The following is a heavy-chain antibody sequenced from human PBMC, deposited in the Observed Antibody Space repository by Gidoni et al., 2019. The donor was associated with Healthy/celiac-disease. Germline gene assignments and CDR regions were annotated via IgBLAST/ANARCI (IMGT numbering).Heavy chain of an antibody. Sequence: QVQLLQSGAEVKKPGASVKVSCKASVYTFTGYYMHWVRQAPGQGLAWMGWINPNSGGTNYAQKFQGRVTMTRDTSISTAYMELSRLRSDDTAVYYCARVHPQGPGTTGYWGQGTLVTVSS. D-gene: IGHD1-1*01. CDR2: INPNSGGT. J-gene: IGHJ4*02. V-gene: IGHV1-2*02. CDR1: VYTFTGYY. CDR3: ARVHPQGPGTTGY.